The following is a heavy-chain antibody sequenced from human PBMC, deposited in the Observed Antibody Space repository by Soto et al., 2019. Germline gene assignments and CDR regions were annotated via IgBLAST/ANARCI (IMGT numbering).Heavy chain of an antibody. Sequence: SEPLSLPCTVSGGSISSYYWSWIRQPPGKRLEWIGYIVYSGSANYNPSLKSRVTISVDTSKNHFSLKLSSVTTADTAVYYCARGGIPGGNYAYFDYWGQGALVTVSS. CDR3: ARGGIPGGNYAYFDY. CDR2: IVYSGSA. J-gene: IGHJ4*02. V-gene: IGHV4-59*01. D-gene: IGHD1-26*01. CDR1: GGSISSYY.